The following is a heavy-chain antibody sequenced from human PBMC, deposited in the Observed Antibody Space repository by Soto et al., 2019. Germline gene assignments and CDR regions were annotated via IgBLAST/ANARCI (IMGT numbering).Heavy chain of an antibody. CDR3: AKDTGEGYDFWSGIDY. CDR1: GFTFSSYG. CDR2: ISYDGSNK. V-gene: IGHV3-30*18. J-gene: IGHJ4*02. D-gene: IGHD3-3*01. Sequence: GGSLRLSCAASGFTFSSYGMHWVRQAPGKGLEWVAVISYDGSNKYYADSVKGRFTISRDNSKNTLYLQMNSLRAEDTAVYYCAKDTGEGYDFWSGIDYWGQGTLVTVSS.